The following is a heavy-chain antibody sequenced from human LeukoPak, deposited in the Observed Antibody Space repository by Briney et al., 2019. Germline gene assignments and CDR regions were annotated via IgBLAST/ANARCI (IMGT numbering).Heavy chain of an antibody. J-gene: IGHJ4*02. D-gene: IGHD1-26*01. Sequence: MAPETLSLTCAVYGGSFSGYYWSWIRQPPGKGLEWIGYIYYSGSTNYNPSLKSRVTISVDTSKNQFSLKLSSVTAADTAVYYCARVNGSYFDYWGQGTLVTVSS. CDR1: GGSFSGYY. CDR2: IYYSGST. V-gene: IGHV4-59*01. CDR3: ARVNGSYFDY.